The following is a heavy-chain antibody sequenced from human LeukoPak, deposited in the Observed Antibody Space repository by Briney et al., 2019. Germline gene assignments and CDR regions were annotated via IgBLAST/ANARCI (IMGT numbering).Heavy chain of an antibody. V-gene: IGHV3-48*04. CDR2: ISSSGSAI. CDR3: ARARRDCSGGSCYPDYNWFDP. J-gene: IGHJ5*02. Sequence: GGSLRLSCAASGFTFSNYGMNWVRQAPGKGLDWVSYISSSGSAIYYADSVRGRFTISRDNAKNSLYLQMNSLRAEDTAVYYCARARRDCSGGSCYPDYNWFDPWGQGTLVTVSS. CDR1: GFTFSNYG. D-gene: IGHD2-15*01.